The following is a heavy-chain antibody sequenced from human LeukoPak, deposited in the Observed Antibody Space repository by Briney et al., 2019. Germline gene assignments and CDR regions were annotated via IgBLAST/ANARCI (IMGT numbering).Heavy chain of an antibody. J-gene: IGHJ4*02. CDR2: IKSKTDGGTT. CDR1: GGSISSGSYY. Sequence: KPSETLSLTCTVSGGSISSGSYYWSWIRQPAGKGLEWVGRIKSKTDGGTTDYAAPVKGRFTISRDDSKNTLNMQMNSLKTEDTAVYYCTTDRVYDSSGYYETIDYWGQGTLVTVSS. CDR3: TTDRVYDSSGYYETIDY. D-gene: IGHD3-22*01. V-gene: IGHV3-15*01.